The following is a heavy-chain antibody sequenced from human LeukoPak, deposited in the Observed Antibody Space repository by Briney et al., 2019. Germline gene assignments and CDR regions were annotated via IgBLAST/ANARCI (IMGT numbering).Heavy chain of an antibody. CDR1: GGSISSYY. D-gene: IGHD3-22*01. J-gene: IGHJ4*02. V-gene: IGHV4-59*01. CDR2: IYYSGNT. CDR3: AREDSSGYFPDY. Sequence: SETLSLTCTASGGSISSYYWSWIRQPPEKGLEWIGYIYYSGNTNYNPSLKSRVTISVDTSKNQFSLKLSSVTAADTAVYYCAREDSSGYFPDYWGQGTLVTVSS.